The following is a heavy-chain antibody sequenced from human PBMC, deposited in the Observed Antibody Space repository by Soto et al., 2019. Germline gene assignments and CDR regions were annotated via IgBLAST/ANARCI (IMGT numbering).Heavy chain of an antibody. CDR2: IWYDGSNK. D-gene: IGHD3-22*01. CDR1: GFTFSSYG. Sequence: GGSLRLSCAASGFTFSSYGMHWVRQAPGKGLEWVAVIWYDGSNKYYADSVKGRFTISRDNSKNTLYLQMNSLRAEDTAVYYCARDKYYYDSSGGVEVWGQGTTVTVSS. CDR3: ARDKYYYDSSGGVEV. V-gene: IGHV3-33*01. J-gene: IGHJ6*02.